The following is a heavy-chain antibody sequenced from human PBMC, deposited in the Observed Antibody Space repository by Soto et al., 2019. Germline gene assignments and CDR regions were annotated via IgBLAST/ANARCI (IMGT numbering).Heavy chain of an antibody. CDR1: GYTFTSYG. J-gene: IGHJ6*02. D-gene: IGHD6-13*01. CDR3: ARDKMGIAAAGTDGYYYGMDV. V-gene: IGHV1-18*01. CDR2: ISAYNGNT. Sequence: QVQLVQSGAEVKKPGASVKVSCKASGYTFTSYGISWVRQAPGQGLEWMGWISAYNGNTNYAQKLHGRVTMTTDTSTSTAYMELRSLRSDDTAVYYCARDKMGIAAAGTDGYYYGMDVWGQGTTVTVSS.